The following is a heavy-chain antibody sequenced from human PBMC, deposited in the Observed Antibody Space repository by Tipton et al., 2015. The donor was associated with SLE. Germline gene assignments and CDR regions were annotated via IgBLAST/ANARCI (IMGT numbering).Heavy chain of an antibody. CDR1: GGSISSSSYY. Sequence: TLSLTCTVSGGSISSSSYYWGWIRQPPGKGLEWIGSIYYSGSTYYNPSLKSRVTISVDTSKNQFSLKLSSVTAADTAVYYCARLYSGSYYFDYWGQGTLVTVSS. J-gene: IGHJ4*02. V-gene: IGHV4-39*07. CDR3: ARLYSGSYYFDY. D-gene: IGHD1-26*01. CDR2: IYYSGST.